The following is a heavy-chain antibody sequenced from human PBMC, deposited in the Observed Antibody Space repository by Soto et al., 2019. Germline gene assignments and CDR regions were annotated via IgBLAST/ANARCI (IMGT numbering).Heavy chain of an antibody. CDR3: ASWLKGPDIGNYYYGMDV. CDR1: GGAFSDYA. Sequence: AASVKVSCKASGGAFSDYAFSWVRQAPGQGLEWLGGIMPIFRAPDYAQKFQGRVTITADEFTRTAYMEMNSLRSEDTAVYYCASWLKGPDIGNYYYGMDVWGQGTTVTVSS. CDR2: IMPIFRAP. V-gene: IGHV1-69*13. J-gene: IGHJ6*02. D-gene: IGHD2-15*01.